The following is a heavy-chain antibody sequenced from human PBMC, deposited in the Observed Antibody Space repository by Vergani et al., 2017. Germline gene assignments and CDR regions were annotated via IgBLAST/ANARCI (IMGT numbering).Heavy chain of an antibody. CDR2: ISSSGSTI. CDR1: GFTFSSYA. Sequence: EVQLLESGGGLVQPGGSLRLSCAASGFTFSSYAMSWVRQAPGKGLEWVSYISSSGSTIYYADSVKGRFTISRDNAKNSLYLQMNSLRAEDTAVYYCARARRGSSAPWYFDYWGQGTLVTVSS. V-gene: IGHV3-48*04. J-gene: IGHJ4*02. CDR3: ARARRGSSAPWYFDY. D-gene: IGHD6-6*01.